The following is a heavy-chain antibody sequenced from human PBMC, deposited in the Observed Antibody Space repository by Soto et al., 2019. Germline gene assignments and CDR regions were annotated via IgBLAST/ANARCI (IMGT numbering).Heavy chain of an antibody. CDR2: ISGFTGYT. J-gene: IGHJ4*02. D-gene: IGHD6-19*01. CDR1: GYSFTSYG. Sequence: QVNLLQSGAEVKKPGASVKVSCRASGYSFTSYGISWVRQAPGQGLEWVGWISGFTGYTNYAQKLQGRLTLTTDTSTRTAYMELRSLRSDDTSVYYCARDDVRVAGCAPDFWGQGTLVTVSS. CDR3: ARDDVRVAGCAPDF. V-gene: IGHV1-18*01.